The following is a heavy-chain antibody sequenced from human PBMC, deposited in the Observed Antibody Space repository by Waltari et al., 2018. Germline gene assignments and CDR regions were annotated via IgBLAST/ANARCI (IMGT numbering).Heavy chain of an antibody. J-gene: IGHJ6*03. Sequence: ANTKQDGSEKYYGDSVKGRFTISRDNDKNSLYLQTNSLGAEDTAVYYCARGVGRADYMDVWGKGTTVTVSS. V-gene: IGHV3-7*01. D-gene: IGHD1-26*01. CDR3: ARGVGRADYMDV. CDR2: TKQDGSEK.